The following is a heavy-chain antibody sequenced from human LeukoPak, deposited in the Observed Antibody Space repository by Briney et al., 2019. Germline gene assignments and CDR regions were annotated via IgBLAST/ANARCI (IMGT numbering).Heavy chain of an antibody. CDR2: IYSGGST. Sequence: QSGGSLRLSCAASGFTVSSNYMSWVRQAPGKGLEWVSVIYSGGSTYYADCVKGRFTISRDNSKNTLYLQMNSLRAEDTAVYYCAREADYGDRIDYWGQGTLVTVSS. J-gene: IGHJ4*02. V-gene: IGHV3-66*02. D-gene: IGHD4-17*01. CDR1: GFTVSSNY. CDR3: AREADYGDRIDY.